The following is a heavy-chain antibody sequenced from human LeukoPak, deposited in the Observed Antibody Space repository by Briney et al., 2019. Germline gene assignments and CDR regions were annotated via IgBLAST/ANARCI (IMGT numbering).Heavy chain of an antibody. D-gene: IGHD2-15*01. CDR2: ISWNSGSI. J-gene: IGHJ4*02. CDR1: GFTFDDYA. CDR3: AKDISAGLYSVFDY. V-gene: IGHV3-9*01. Sequence: GGSLRLSCAASGFTFDDYAMHWVRQAPGKGLEWVSGISWNSGSIGYADSVKGRFTISRDNAKNSLYLQMNSLRAEDTALYYCAKDISAGLYSVFDYWGQGTLVTVSS.